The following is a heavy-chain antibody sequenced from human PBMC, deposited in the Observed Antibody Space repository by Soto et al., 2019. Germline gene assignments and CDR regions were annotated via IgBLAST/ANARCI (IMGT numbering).Heavy chain of an antibody. CDR1: GFTFSSYS. CDR3: AREQQHWESLYYYYGMDV. J-gene: IGHJ6*02. D-gene: IGHD6-13*01. CDR2: ISSSSSAI. Sequence: GGSLRLSCAASGFTFSSYSMNWVRQAPGKGMEKVSYISSSSSAIYYADSVKGRFTISRDNAKNSLYLQMNSLRAEDTAVYYCAREQQHWESLYYYYGMDVWGQGTTVTVSS. V-gene: IGHV3-48*01.